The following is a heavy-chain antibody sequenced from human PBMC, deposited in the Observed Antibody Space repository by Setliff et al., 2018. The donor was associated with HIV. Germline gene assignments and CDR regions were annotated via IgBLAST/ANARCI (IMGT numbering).Heavy chain of an antibody. J-gene: IGHJ4*02. Sequence: HPGGSLRLSCAASGFTVSSNYMSWVRQAPGKGLEWVSVIYSGGSTYYAGSVKGRFTISRDNSKNTLFLQMNSLRAEDTAVYYCAKDGEGYDILTGLGYWGQGTPVTVSS. CDR3: AKDGEGYDILTGLGY. CDR1: GFTVSSNY. D-gene: IGHD3-9*01. CDR2: IYSGGST. V-gene: IGHV3-53*01.